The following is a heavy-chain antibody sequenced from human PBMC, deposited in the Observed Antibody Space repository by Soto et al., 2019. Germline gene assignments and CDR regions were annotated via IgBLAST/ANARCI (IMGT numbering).Heavy chain of an antibody. D-gene: IGHD7-27*01. CDR2: IYYSGST. J-gene: IGHJ4*02. Sequence: SETLSLTCTVSGDSISSYYWSWIRQPPGKGLEWIGYIYYSGSTNYNPSLKSRVTISVDTSKNQFSLKLSSVTAADTAVYYCARRWGTSFDFWGQGTQVTVSS. V-gene: IGHV4-59*01. CDR3: ARRWGTSFDF. CDR1: GDSISSYY.